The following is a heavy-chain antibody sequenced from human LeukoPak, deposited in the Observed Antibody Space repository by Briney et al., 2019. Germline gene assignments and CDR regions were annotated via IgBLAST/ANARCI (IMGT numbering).Heavy chain of an antibody. CDR3: ASWHNDSSGYYYYYYYMDV. CDR1: GFTVSSNY. D-gene: IGHD3-22*01. J-gene: IGHJ6*03. V-gene: IGHV3-66*01. CDR2: IYSGGST. Sequence: GGSLRLSCAASGFTVSSNYMSWVRQAPGKGLEWVSVIYSGGSTYYADSVKGRFTISRDNSKNTLYLQMNSLRAEDTAVYYCASWHNDSSGYYYYYYYMDVWGKGTTVTISS.